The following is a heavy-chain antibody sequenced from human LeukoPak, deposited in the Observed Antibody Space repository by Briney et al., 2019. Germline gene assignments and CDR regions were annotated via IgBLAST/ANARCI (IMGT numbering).Heavy chain of an antibody. J-gene: IGHJ4*02. CDR1: GFTFSKAW. CDR3: ASGVVAFDY. D-gene: IGHD2-15*01. CDR2: IKSKTDGGTT. V-gene: IGHV3-15*01. Sequence: GGSLRLSCAASGFTFSKAWMNWVRQAPGKGPEWVGRIKSKTDGGTTDYAAPVKGKFTISRDDSKNTLYLQMNSLRAEDTAVYYCASGVVAFDYWGQGTLVTVSS.